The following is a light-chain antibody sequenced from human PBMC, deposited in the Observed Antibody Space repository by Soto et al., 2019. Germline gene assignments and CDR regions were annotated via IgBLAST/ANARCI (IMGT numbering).Light chain of an antibody. V-gene: IGLV1-40*01. Sequence: QSVLTQPPSVSVGPGQRGTISCTGCSSNIGAGYDVHWYQQLPGTAPKLLLYGKSNRPSGVPDRFSGSKSGTSASLAITGLQAEDEADYYCQSYDSSLSGWVFGGGTKLTVL. CDR3: QSYDSSLSGWV. CDR1: SSNIGAGYD. J-gene: IGLJ3*02. CDR2: GKS.